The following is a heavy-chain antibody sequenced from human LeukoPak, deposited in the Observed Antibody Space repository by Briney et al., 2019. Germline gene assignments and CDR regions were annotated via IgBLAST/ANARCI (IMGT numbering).Heavy chain of an antibody. CDR1: GFTFSRYW. Sequence: GGSLRLSCAASGFTFSRYWMSWVRQAPGKGLEWVANIRQDGSGVYYVGSVKGRFTISRDNAKRTLYLQMNSLRVEDTGVYYCARDYDNSGYDVRYEHWGQGTLVTVSS. D-gene: IGHD3-22*01. V-gene: IGHV3-7*04. CDR2: IRQDGSGV. CDR3: ARDYDNSGYDVRYEH. J-gene: IGHJ1*01.